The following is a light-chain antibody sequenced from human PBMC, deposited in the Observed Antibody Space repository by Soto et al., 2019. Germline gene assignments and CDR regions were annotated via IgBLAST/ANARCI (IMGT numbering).Light chain of an antibody. V-gene: IGLV1-44*01. CDR2: SNN. J-gene: IGLJ1*01. CDR1: SGDGGGYDY. Sequence: QSVLTQPPSASGSPGQSVTISCTGTSGDGGGYDYVSWYQQHPGKAPNLLIYSNNQRPSGVPDRFSGSKSGTSASLAISGLQSEDEADYYCAAWDDSLNGYVFGTGTKATVL. CDR3: AAWDDSLNGYV.